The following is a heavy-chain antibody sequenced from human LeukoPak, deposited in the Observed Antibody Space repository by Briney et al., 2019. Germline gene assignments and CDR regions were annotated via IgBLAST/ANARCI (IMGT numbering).Heavy chain of an antibody. CDR3: ARVLCVSNGICYAFDI. V-gene: IGHV4-4*07. CDR1: GTFISPYH. D-gene: IGHD2-8*01. Sequence: SETLSLTCTVSGTFISPYHWSWFRQSAGKGLEWIGLMYSSGSSNYSPSLKSRLTISPDNSKNQFSLRLSSVAAADTAVYYCARVLCVSNGICYAFDIWGQGTTVIASS. J-gene: IGHJ3*02. CDR2: MYSSGSS.